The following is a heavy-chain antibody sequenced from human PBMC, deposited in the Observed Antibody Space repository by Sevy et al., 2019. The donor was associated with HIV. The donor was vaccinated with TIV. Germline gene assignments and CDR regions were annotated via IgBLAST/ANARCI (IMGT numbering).Heavy chain of an antibody. Sequence: ASVKVSCKASGGTFSSYAISWVRQAPGQGLEWMGGIIPIFGTVNYAQKFQGRVTITADESTSTAYMELSSLRSEDTAVYYCARDTKRYYDSSGYYCAFDIWGQGTMVTVSS. CDR3: ARDTKRYYDSSGYYCAFDI. J-gene: IGHJ3*02. CDR2: IIPIFGTV. CDR1: GGTFSSYA. V-gene: IGHV1-69*13. D-gene: IGHD3-22*01.